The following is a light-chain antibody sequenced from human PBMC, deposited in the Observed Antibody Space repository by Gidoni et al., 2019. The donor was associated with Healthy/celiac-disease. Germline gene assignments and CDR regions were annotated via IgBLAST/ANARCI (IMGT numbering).Light chain of an antibody. Sequence: QSALTQPASVSGSPGHSITISCTGTSSDVGGYNYVSWYQQHPGKAPKLMIYEVSNRPSGVSNRSSGSKSGNTASLTISGLQAEDEADYYCSSYTSSSTLRVFGGGTKLTVL. CDR1: SSDVGGYNY. V-gene: IGLV2-14*01. CDR2: EVS. CDR3: SSYTSSSTLRV. J-gene: IGLJ2*01.